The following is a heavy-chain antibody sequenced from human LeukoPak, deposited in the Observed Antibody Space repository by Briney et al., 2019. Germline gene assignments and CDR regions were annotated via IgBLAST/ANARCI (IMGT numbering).Heavy chain of an antibody. V-gene: IGHV3-30*02. J-gene: IGHJ3*02. CDR1: GFTFSSYG. CDR2: IRYDGSNK. CDR3: AKGAIAVAGRGAFDI. Sequence: PGGSLRLSCAASGFTFSSYGMHWVRQAPGKGLEWVAFIRYDGSNKYYADSVKGRFTIPRDNSKNTLYLQMNSLRAEDTAVYYCAKGAIAVAGRGAFDIWGQGTMVTVSS. D-gene: IGHD6-19*01.